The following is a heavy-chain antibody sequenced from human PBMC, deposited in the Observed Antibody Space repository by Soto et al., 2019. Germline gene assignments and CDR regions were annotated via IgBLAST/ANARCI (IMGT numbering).Heavy chain of an antibody. V-gene: IGHV3-11*01. CDR1: GFTFSDYY. CDR3: ARGEYCSGGNCYSDGEGFDP. Sequence: GGSLRLSCAASGFTFSDYYMSWIRQAPGKGLEWVSYISSSGSTIYYADSVKGRFTISRDNAKNSLYLQMNSLRAEDTAVYYCARGEYCSGGNCYSDGEGFDPWGQGTLVTVSS. D-gene: IGHD2-15*01. J-gene: IGHJ5*02. CDR2: ISSSGSTI.